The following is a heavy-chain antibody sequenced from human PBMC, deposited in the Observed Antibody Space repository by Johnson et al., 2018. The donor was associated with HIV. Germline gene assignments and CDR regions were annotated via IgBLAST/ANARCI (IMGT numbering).Heavy chain of an antibody. J-gene: IGHJ3*02. CDR1: GFTFSSNA. V-gene: IGHV3-30*02. D-gene: IGHD3-10*01. CDR2: IVYDGSKK. CDR3: TKVWGFYYGQYHDAFDI. Sequence: HVQLVESGGGVVQPGGSLRLSCAASGFTFSSNAMHWVRQAPGKGLEWVAFIVYDGSKKYYADSVKGRFPISRDNSKNTLYLQMNSLRPEDTAVYYCTKVWGFYYGQYHDAFDIWGQGTMVTVSS.